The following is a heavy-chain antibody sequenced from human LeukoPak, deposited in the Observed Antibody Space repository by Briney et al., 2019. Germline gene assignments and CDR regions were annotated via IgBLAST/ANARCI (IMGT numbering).Heavy chain of an antibody. J-gene: IGHJ5*02. V-gene: IGHV4-39*01. CDR1: GGSISSSSYY. Sequence: SETLSLTCTVSGGSISSSSYYWGWLRQPPGKGLEWIGSIYYSGSTYYNPSLKSRVTISVDTSKNQFSLKLSSVTAADTAVYYCARHLRGYVREFDPWGQGTLVTVSS. CDR3: ARHLRGYVREFDP. D-gene: IGHD6-25*01. CDR2: IYYSGST.